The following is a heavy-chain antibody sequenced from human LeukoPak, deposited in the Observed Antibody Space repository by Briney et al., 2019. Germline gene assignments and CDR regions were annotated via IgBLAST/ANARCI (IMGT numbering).Heavy chain of an antibody. CDR3: ARFSGRN. D-gene: IGHD2-15*01. CDR1: GFTFSSYG. Sequence: GGSLRLSCAASGFTFSSYGMHWVRQAPGKGLEWVAVISYDGSNKYYADSVKGRFTISRDNAKNSLSLQMSSLRAEDTAVYYCARFSGRNWGQGTLVTVSS. CDR2: ISYDGSNK. J-gene: IGHJ4*02. V-gene: IGHV3-30*03.